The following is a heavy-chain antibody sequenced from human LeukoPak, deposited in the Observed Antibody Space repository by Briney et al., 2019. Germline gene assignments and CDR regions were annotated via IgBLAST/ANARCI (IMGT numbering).Heavy chain of an antibody. CDR2: IYYSGST. D-gene: IGHD5-18*01. CDR3: ARVLGDTAMIWFDP. J-gene: IGHJ5*02. CDR1: GGSISSSSYY. Sequence: PSETLSLTCTVSGGSISSSSYYWGWIRQPPGKGLEWIGSIYYSGSTYYNPSLKSRVTISVDTSKNQFSLKLSSVTAADTAVYYCARVLGDTAMIWFDPWGQGTLVTVSS. V-gene: IGHV4-39*07.